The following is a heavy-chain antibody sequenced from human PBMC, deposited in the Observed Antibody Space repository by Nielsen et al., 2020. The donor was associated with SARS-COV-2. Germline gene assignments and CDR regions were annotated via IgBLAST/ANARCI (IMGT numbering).Heavy chain of an antibody. CDR2: IYYSGST. D-gene: IGHD5-24*01. J-gene: IGHJ6*02. Sequence: SETLSLTCTVSGGSISSGDYYWSWIRQPPGKGLEWIGYIYYSGSTYYNPSLKSRVTISVDTSTNQFSLRLNSVTAADTAQYYCARDRQGYNYYYGMDVWGQGTTVTVS. CDR3: ARDRQGYNYYYGMDV. V-gene: IGHV4-30-4*01. CDR1: GGSISSGDYY.